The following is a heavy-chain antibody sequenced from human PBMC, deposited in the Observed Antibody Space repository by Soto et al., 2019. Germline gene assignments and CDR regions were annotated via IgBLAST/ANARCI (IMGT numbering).Heavy chain of an antibody. Sequence: RLSCAGSGFTFSSYGMHWVRQAPGKGLEWVAVISYDGSNKYYADSVKGRFTISRDNSKNTLYLQMNSLRAEDTAVYYCAKDKEGDGDYYYYYGMDGWGQGTTVTVSS. D-gene: IGHD1-26*01. V-gene: IGHV3-30*18. J-gene: IGHJ6*02. CDR1: GFTFSSYG. CDR2: ISYDGSNK. CDR3: AKDKEGDGDYYYYYGMDG.